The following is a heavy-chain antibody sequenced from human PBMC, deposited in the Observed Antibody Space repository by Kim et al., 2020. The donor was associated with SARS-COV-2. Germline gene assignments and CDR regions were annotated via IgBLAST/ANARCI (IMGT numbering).Heavy chain of an antibody. V-gene: IGHV3-15*01. CDR1: GFTFSNAW. CDR3: TTEWCSGGSCYPKHYYYYGMDV. Sequence: GGSLRLSCAASGFTFSNAWLSWVRQAPGKGLEWVGRIKSKTDGGTTDYAAPVKGSFTISRDDSKNTLYLQMNSLKTEDTAVYYCTTEWCSGGSCYPKHYYYYGMDVWGQGTTVTVSS. D-gene: IGHD2-15*01. J-gene: IGHJ6*02. CDR2: IKSKTDGGTT.